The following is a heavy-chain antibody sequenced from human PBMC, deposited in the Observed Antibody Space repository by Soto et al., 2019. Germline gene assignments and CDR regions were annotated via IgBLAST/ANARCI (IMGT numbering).Heavy chain of an antibody. D-gene: IGHD2-21*01. CDR3: AGGYSAIEY. CDR2: ISGSGGTI. CDR1: GFTFTDDY. Sequence: PGGSLRLSCAASGFTFTDDYMTWVRQAPGKGLEWISYISGSGGTIYYADSVKGRFTISRDNAKTSLYLQMNTLRAEDSALYYCAGGYSAIEYWGQGTPVTVSS. J-gene: IGHJ4*02. V-gene: IGHV3-11*01.